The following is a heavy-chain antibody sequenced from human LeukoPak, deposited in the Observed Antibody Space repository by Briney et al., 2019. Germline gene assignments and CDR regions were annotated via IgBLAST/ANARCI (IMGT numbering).Heavy chain of an antibody. CDR2: IYPGDSDT. J-gene: IGHJ3*01. D-gene: IGHD3-3*01. Sequence: KVSCKASGYTFTGYYMHWVRQAPGQGLEWMGIIYPGDSDTRYSPSFQGQVTISADKSISTAYLQWSSLKASDTAMYYCARHHDPTPWGQGTMVTVSS. CDR1: GYTFTGYY. CDR3: ARHHDPTP. V-gene: IGHV5-51*01.